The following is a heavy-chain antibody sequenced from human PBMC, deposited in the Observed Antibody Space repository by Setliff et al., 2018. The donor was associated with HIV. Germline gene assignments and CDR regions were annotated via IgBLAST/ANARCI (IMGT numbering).Heavy chain of an antibody. V-gene: IGHV3-48*03. CDR1: GFDFSSYE. Sequence: GGSLRLSCATSGFDFSSYEMDWVRQAPGKGLEWVSYISSGGHTVYHADSVKGRFTVSRDNAKNSLYLQMSSLRAEDTAVYYCARGTLTQNGPSDYWGQGTLVTVSS. CDR2: ISSGGHTV. J-gene: IGHJ4*02. D-gene: IGHD2-8*01. CDR3: ARGTLTQNGPSDY.